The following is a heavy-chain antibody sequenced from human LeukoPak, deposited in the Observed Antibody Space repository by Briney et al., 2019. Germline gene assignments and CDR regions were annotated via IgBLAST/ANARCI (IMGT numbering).Heavy chain of an antibody. CDR1: GFTFSSYA. J-gene: IGHJ1*01. CDR3: ARDHWGGYPKYSFQH. D-gene: IGHD5-18*01. Sequence: GGSLRVSCSASGFTFSSYAMHRVRQAPGKRLEWVAVISYEGSNKYYADAVKGRVTISRHNAKNTLYLQMNSLKAEDTAVYYCARDHWGGYPKYSFQHWGQGTLVTVSS. V-gene: IGHV3-30*01. CDR2: ISYEGSNK.